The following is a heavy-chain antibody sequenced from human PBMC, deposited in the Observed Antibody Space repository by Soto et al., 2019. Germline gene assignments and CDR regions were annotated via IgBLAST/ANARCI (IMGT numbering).Heavy chain of an antibody. J-gene: IGHJ5*02. Sequence: PSETLSLTCTVSGGSISSGGYYWSWIRQHPGKGLEWIGCIYYSGSTYYNPSLKSRVTISVDTSKNQFSLKLISVTAADTAVYYCAVVDSTGNWFDPWGEGALVTVSS. V-gene: IGHV4-31*03. CDR3: AVVDSTGNWFDP. D-gene: IGHD6-25*01. CDR1: GGSISSGGYY. CDR2: IYYSGST.